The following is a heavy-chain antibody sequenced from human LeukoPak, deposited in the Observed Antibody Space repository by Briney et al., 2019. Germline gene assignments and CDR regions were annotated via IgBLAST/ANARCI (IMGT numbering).Heavy chain of an antibody. V-gene: IGHV4-39*07. J-gene: IGHJ4*02. CDR3: AGDPHYFDY. CDR2: IYYSGST. CDR1: GGSISSSSYY. Sequence: PSETLSLTCTVSGGSISSSSYYWGWIRQPPGKGLEWIGSIYYSGSTYYNPSLKSRVTISVDTSKNQFSLKLSSVTAADTAVYYCAGDPHYFDYWGQGTLVTVSS.